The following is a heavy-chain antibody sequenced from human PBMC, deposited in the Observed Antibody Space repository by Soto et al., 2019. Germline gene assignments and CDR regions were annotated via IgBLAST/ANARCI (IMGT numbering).Heavy chain of an antibody. J-gene: IGHJ4*02. Sequence: ASVKVSCKASGYTFTSYGISWVRQAPGQGLEWMGWISAYNGNTNYAQKLQGRVTMTTDTSTSTAYMELRSLRSDDTAVYYCVMSGGYSSSWYAPHFDYWRQGTLVTVSS. CDR3: VMSGGYSSSWYAPHFDY. CDR2: ISAYNGNT. CDR1: GYTFTSYG. D-gene: IGHD6-13*01. V-gene: IGHV1-18*04.